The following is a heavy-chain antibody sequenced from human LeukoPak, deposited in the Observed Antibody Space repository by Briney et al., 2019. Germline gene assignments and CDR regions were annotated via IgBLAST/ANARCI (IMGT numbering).Heavy chain of an antibody. CDR3: ARRVTVVITTDAFDI. V-gene: IGHV1-18*01. Sequence: ASVKVSCKASGYTFTSYGISWVRQAPGQGLEWMGWISAYNGNTNYAQKLQGRVTMTTDTSTSTAYMELRSLRSDDTAVYYCARRVTVVITTDAFDIWGQGIMVTVSS. CDR1: GYTFTSYG. J-gene: IGHJ3*02. CDR2: ISAYNGNT. D-gene: IGHD3-22*01.